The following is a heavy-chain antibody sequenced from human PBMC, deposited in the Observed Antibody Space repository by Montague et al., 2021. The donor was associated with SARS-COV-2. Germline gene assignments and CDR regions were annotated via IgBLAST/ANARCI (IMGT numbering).Heavy chain of an antibody. J-gene: IGHJ4*02. D-gene: IGHD3-10*01. CDR3: AKLLWFRGGFDY. V-gene: IGHV4-39*07. Sequence: SETLSLTCTVSGGSISSSSYYWGWIRQPPGKGPEWIGSIYYSGSTYYNPSLKSRVTISVDTSKNQFSLKLSSVTAADTAVYYCAKLLWFRGGFDYWGQGTLVTVSS. CDR1: GGSISSSSYY. CDR2: IYYSGST.